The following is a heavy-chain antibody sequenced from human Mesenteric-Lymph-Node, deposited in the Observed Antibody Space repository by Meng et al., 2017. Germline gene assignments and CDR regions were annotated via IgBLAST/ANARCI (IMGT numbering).Heavy chain of an antibody. Sequence: EVQLVESGGGLVMPGGSLRLPCAASGFTFSNAWMSWVRQAPGKGLEWVGRIKRKADGGTTDYAAPVKGRFTISRDDSKNTLYLQMKSLKTEDTAVYYCTTERMVRGVIIEWKDYWGQGTLVTVSS. CDR2: IKRKADGGTT. V-gene: IGHV3-15*01. D-gene: IGHD3-10*01. CDR3: TTERMVRGVIIEWKDY. CDR1: GFTFSNAW. J-gene: IGHJ4*02.